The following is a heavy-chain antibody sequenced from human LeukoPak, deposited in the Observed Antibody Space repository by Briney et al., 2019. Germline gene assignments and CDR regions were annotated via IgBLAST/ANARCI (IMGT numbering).Heavy chain of an antibody. J-gene: IGHJ4*02. Sequence: PGGSLRLSCAASGFTFRSYAMSWVRQSPGKGLEWVLTISGRGGFTYYADSVKGRFTISKDSSKLYLQMSTLRAKDTAVYYCARSFYYSDSSDYYYVFGYWGQGTLVTVSS. CDR1: GFTFRSYA. CDR2: ISGRGGFT. CDR3: ARSFYYSDSSDYYYVFGY. V-gene: IGHV3-23*01. D-gene: IGHD3-22*01.